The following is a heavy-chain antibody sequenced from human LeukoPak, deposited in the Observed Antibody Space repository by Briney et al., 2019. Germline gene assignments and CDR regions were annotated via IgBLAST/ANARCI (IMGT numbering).Heavy chain of an antibody. J-gene: IGHJ5*02. Sequence: GGSLRLSCAASGFTFSSYGMHWVRQAPGKGLEWVVVISYDGSNKYYADSVKGRFTISRDNSKNTLYLQMNSLRAEDTAVYYCARLESTYYYDSSGYNNWFDPWGQGTLVTVSS. V-gene: IGHV3-30*03. CDR1: GFTFSSYG. CDR3: ARLESTYYYDSSGYNNWFDP. CDR2: ISYDGSNK. D-gene: IGHD3-22*01.